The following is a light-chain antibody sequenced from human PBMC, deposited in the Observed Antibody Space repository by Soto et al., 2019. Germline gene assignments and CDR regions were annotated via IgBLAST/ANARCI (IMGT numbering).Light chain of an antibody. CDR3: QQRSNSVS. CDR2: DAS. J-gene: IGKJ5*01. V-gene: IGKV3-11*01. Sequence: ESVLRQSPATRSFSPGESATISCRASQSVSSYLAWYQQKPGQAPRLLIYDASNRATGIPARFIGSGSGTDFTLTMSSLEPEDFLVYYGQQRSNSVSYGQGTRLEIK. CDR1: QSVSSY.